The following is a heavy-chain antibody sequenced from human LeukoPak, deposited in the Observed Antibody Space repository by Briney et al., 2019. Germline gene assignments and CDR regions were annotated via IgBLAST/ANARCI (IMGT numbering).Heavy chain of an antibody. J-gene: IGHJ4*02. CDR1: GFTVIRNY. D-gene: IGHD2-2*01. V-gene: IGHV3-53*01. CDR3: ARGPSRYYFDY. Sequence: GGSLRLSCAASGFTVIRNYMIWVRQAPGKGLEWVSLIYRGDTTYYADSVKGRFTISEDNSKITLYLQMNSLRVEDTAVYFCARGPSRYYFDYWGQGTLVTVSS. CDR2: IYRGDTT.